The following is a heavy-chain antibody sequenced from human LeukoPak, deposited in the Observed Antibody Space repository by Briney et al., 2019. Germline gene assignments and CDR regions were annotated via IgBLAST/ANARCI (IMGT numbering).Heavy chain of an antibody. CDR3: ARHAVEAASRWFDP. Sequence: SETLSLTCTVSDDSITMYYWTWIRQPPGKGLEWIGSIYYSGSTYYNPSLKSRVTMSVDTSKKQFSLKLSSVTAADTAVYYCARHAVEAASRWFDPWGQGTLVTVSS. D-gene: IGHD1-1*01. CDR1: DDSITMYY. J-gene: IGHJ5*02. CDR2: IYYSGST. V-gene: IGHV4-59*04.